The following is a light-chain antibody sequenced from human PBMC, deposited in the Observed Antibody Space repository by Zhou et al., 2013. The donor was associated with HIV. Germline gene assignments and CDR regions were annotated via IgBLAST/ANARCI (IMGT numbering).Light chain of an antibody. V-gene: IGKV3-20*01. CDR3: HQYGSSPWT. CDR1: QSVSSSY. CDR2: GTS. J-gene: IGKJ1*01. Sequence: DIVLTQSPGTLSSSPGERATLSCRASQSVSSSYLAWYQQKPGQAPRLLIYGTSNRATGIPDRFSGSGSGTDLTLTISRLEPEDFAVYYCHQYGSSPWTFGQGTKVEIK.